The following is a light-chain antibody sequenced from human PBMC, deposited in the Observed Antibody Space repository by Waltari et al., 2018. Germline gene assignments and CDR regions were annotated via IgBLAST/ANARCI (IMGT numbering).Light chain of an antibody. CDR2: DVS. CDR3: QQRGNWAPLT. Sequence: ELVLTQSPATLYLSPGERATLSCRASQSVCNFLAWYRQKPGQPPRLVIHDVSHRATGTAARFRGSGSGTDFTLTISTLQPEDFAFYFCQQRGNWAPLTFGGGTEVVI. J-gene: IGKJ4*01. V-gene: IGKV3-11*01. CDR1: QSVCNF.